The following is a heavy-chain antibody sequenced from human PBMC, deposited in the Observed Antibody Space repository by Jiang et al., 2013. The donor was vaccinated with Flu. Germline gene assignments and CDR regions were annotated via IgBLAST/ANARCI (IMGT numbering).Heavy chain of an antibody. Sequence: TFSTYAMHWVRQAPGKGLEWVAVISYDGSNKYYADSVKGRFTISRDNSKNTLYLQMNSLRAEDTAVYYCARESHYDFCSDYWGQGTLVTVSS. CDR1: TFSTYA. J-gene: IGHJ4*02. CDR2: ISYDGSNK. CDR3: ARESHYDFCSDY. D-gene: IGHD3-3*01. V-gene: IGHV3-30-3*01.